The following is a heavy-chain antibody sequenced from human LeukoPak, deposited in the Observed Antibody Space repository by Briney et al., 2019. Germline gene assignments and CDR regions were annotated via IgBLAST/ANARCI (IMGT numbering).Heavy chain of an antibody. CDR2: IKQDGSEK. V-gene: IGHV3-7*01. CDR1: GFTLRTYW. CDR3: ARGFDS. J-gene: IGHJ4*02. Sequence: GGSLRLSCAASGFTLRTYWMTWVRQAPGKGPEWVASIKQDGSEKHYVDSVKGRFTISRGNAKNSLYLQMNSLRAEDTAVYYCARGFDSSGQGALVTVSS.